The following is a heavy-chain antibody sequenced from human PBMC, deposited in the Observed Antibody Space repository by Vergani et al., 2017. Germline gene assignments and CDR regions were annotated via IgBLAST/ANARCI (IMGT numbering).Heavy chain of an antibody. CDR2: IYHSGGA. J-gene: IGHJ4*02. CDR1: GGSITSSSYY. D-gene: IGHD3-9*01. V-gene: IGHV4-39*01. CDR3: ARTESFILRYFHWAL. Sequence: QLHLQESGPGLVKPSETLSLTCTVSGGSITSSSYYWGWIRQPPEKGLEWIGNIYHSGGAYYNPSLKGRVTISVDTSKNQFSLEVTSVTAAATAIYFCARTESFILRYFHWALWGQGTLVTVSS.